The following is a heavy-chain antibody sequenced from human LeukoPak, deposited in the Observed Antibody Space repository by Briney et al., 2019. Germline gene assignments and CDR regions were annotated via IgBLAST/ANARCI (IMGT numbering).Heavy chain of an antibody. J-gene: IGHJ4*02. D-gene: IGHD2/OR15-2a*01. CDR3: VSFYETY. CDR1: GNYW. CDR2: INSDGSWT. Sequence: QAGGSLRLSCAASGNYWMHWVRQVPGKGLVWVSHINSDGSWTSYADSVKGRFTISKDNAKITVYLQMNSLRAEDTAVYYCVSFYETYWGRGTLVTVSS. V-gene: IGHV3-74*01.